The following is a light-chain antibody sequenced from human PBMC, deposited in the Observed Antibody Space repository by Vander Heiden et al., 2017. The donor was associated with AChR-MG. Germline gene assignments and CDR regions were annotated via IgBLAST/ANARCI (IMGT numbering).Light chain of an antibody. Sequence: QLTQSPSSLSASVGDTVTITCRASEDIASHLAWYQQAPGRAPRLLLYAASTLQSGVPSRFRGSGFGTDFTLIISSLQPEDVGTYYCQQLGVFPRTFGQGTRL. CDR2: AAS. CDR3: QQLGVFPRT. J-gene: IGKJ5*01. V-gene: IGKV1-9*01. CDR1: EDIASH.